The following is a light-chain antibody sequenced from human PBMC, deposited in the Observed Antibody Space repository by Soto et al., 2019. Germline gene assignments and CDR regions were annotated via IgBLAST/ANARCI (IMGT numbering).Light chain of an antibody. V-gene: IGLV2-14*03. J-gene: IGLJ1*01. CDR1: SSDGGGYNY. CDR3: SSYTTSNTRQIV. CDR2: DVS. Sequence: QCERNQPASVSGSPGQSITISCTGNSSDGGGYNYVSWYQHHPGKAPKLLIYDVSNRPSGISNRFSGSKSDNTASLTISGLQPEDEADYYCSSYTTSNTRQIVFGTGTKVTVL.